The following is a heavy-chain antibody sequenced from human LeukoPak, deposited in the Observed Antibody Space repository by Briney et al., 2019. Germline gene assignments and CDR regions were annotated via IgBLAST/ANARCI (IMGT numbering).Heavy chain of an antibody. J-gene: IGHJ4*02. CDR2: INHNGNVN. Sequence: GGSLRLSCAASGLTFSSYWMNWARQAPGKGLEWVASINHNGNVNYYVDSVKGRFTISRDNAKNSLYLQMNSLRAEDTAVYYCASGGSGFDYWGQGTLVTVSS. V-gene: IGHV3-7*01. CDR1: GLTFSSYW. CDR3: ASGGSGFDY. D-gene: IGHD3-10*01.